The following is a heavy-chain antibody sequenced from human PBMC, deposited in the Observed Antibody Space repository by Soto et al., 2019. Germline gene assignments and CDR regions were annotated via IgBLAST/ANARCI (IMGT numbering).Heavy chain of an antibody. CDR2: ISTRGDT. CDR3: AREETAWPLSYGLDV. CDR1: GFTFSSYS. V-gene: IGHV3-21*01. Sequence: PGGSLRLSCAASGFTFSSYSMNWVRQAPGKGLEWVSSISTRGDTYYADSVKGRFTISRDNAKNSVSLQMNGLRAEDTALYYCAREETAWPLSYGLDVWGQGTTVTVSS. J-gene: IGHJ6*02. D-gene: IGHD2-21*02.